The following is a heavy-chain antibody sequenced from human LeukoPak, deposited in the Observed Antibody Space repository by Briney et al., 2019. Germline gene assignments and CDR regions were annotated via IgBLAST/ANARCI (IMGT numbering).Heavy chain of an antibody. CDR3: ARDPSNTSVLNPYFDS. V-gene: IGHV1-18*01. CDR2: ISTYNGDT. J-gene: IGHJ4*02. CDR1: GYTFTRYA. Sequence: ASVKVSCKGSGYTFTRYAITWVRQAPGQGLEWMGWISTYNGDTDYAQQLQGRVTMTTDTSTNTAYMEVRSLRSDDTAVYYCARDPSNTSVLNPYFDSCGQGTLVTVSS. D-gene: IGHD6-19*01.